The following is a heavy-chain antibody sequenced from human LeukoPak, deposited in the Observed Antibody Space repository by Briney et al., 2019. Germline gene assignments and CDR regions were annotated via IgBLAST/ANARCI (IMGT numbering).Heavy chain of an antibody. CDR2: IYYSGST. D-gene: IGHD4-23*01. CDR3: ARSMTTVVPHYYGMDV. CDR1: GGSISSYY. J-gene: IGHJ6*02. V-gene: IGHV4-59*01. Sequence: PSETLSLTCTVSGGSISSYYWSWIRQPPGKGLEWIGYIYYSGSTNYNPSLKSRVTISVDTSKNQFSLKLSSVTAADTAVYYCARSMTTVVPHYYGMDVWGQGTTVTVSS.